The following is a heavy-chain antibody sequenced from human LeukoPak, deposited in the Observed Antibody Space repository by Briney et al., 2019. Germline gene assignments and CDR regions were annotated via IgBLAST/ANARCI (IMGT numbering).Heavy chain of an antibody. Sequence: GRSLRLSCAASGFTFSSYSMNWVRQAPGKGLEWVSSISSSSSYIYYADSVKGRFTISRDNDADSLYLEMKSLRAEDTGVYYCAASTYLRRPIDYWGRGTLVTVS. CDR2: ISSSSSYI. V-gene: IGHV3-21*03. CDR3: AASTYLRRPIDY. J-gene: IGHJ4*02. D-gene: IGHD4-17*01. CDR1: GFTFSSYS.